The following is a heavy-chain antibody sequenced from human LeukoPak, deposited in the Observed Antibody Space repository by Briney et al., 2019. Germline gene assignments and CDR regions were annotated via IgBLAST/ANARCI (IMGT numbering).Heavy chain of an antibody. Sequence: GGSLRLSCTASGFTLGDNAMSWFRQAPGKGLEGVGFIRSRTYSGTTEYAASVKGRFTISRDDSKSVAFLQMSSPKSEDTAVYYCPRGPIQFDYWGQGTLVTVSS. CDR3: PRGPIQFDY. CDR2: IRSRTYSGTT. J-gene: IGHJ4*02. D-gene: IGHD5-18*01. CDR1: GFTLGDNA. V-gene: IGHV3-49*03.